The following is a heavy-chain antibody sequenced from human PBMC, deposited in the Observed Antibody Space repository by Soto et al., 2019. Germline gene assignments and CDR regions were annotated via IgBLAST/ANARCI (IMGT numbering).Heavy chain of an antibody. CDR3: VKVLARGVGVPRFYFDS. CDR1: GFTFSNSW. Sequence: GGSLRLSCAASGFTFSNSWMHWVRQVSGKGLEWVSRINADGASTSYADSVKGRFTISRDNAKNTLYLHVNSLRAEDTAVYYCVKVLARGVGVPRFYFDSWGQGALVTVSS. CDR2: INADGAST. D-gene: IGHD2-2*01. J-gene: IGHJ4*02. V-gene: IGHV3-74*01.